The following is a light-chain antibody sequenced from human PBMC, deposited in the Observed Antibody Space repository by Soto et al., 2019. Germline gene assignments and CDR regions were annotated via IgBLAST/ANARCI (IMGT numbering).Light chain of an antibody. CDR3: QQYNNWPRT. Sequence: EIVMTQSPATLSVSPGERATLSCRASQSVSSNLAWYQQKPGQAPRLLIYGASTRATGIPARFSGSGSGTVLTLTISSLQSEDFAVYYCQQYNNWPRTFGQGTKVEIK. CDR1: QSVSSN. V-gene: IGKV3-15*01. J-gene: IGKJ1*01. CDR2: GAS.